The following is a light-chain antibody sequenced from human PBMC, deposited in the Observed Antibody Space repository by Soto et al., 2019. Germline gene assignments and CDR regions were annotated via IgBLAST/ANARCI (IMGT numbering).Light chain of an antibody. J-gene: IGLJ3*02. V-gene: IGLV2-23*03. CDR3: CSYAGSSTFSWV. CDR1: SSDVGSYNL. CDR2: EGS. Sequence: QSALTQPASVSGSPGQSITISCTGTSSDVGSYNLVSWYQQHPGKAPKPMIYEGSKRPSGVSNRFSGSKSGNTASLTISGLQAEDEADYYCCSYAGSSTFSWVFGGGTKLTVL.